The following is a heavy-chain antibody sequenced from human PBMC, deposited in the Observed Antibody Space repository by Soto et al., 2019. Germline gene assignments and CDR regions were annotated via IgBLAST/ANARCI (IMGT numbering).Heavy chain of an antibody. V-gene: IGHV5-51*01. J-gene: IGHJ4*02. CDR1: GYNSTSCC. Sequence: PGESLKISCKGSGYNSTSCCIGWVRQMPGKGLEWMGIIYPGDSDTRYGPSFQGQVTISADKSMSTAYLQWSSLKASDTAMYYCARQIPRLQSFDYWGQGTLVTVSS. CDR3: ARQIPRLQSFDY. CDR2: IYPGDSDT. D-gene: IGHD4-4*01.